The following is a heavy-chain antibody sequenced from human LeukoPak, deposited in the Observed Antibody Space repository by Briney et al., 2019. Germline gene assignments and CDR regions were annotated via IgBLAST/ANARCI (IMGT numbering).Heavy chain of an antibody. Sequence: SETLSLTCAVYGGSFSGYYWSWIRQPPGKGLEWIGEINHSGSTNYNPSLKGRVTISVDTSKNQFSLKLSSVTAADTAVYYCAREKLYYYGSGTNWFDPWGQGTLVTVSS. CDR1: GGSFSGYY. CDR2: INHSGST. V-gene: IGHV4-34*01. D-gene: IGHD3-10*01. J-gene: IGHJ5*02. CDR3: AREKLYYYGSGTNWFDP.